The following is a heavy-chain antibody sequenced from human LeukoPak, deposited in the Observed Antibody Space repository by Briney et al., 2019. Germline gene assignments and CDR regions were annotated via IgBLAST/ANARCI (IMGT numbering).Heavy chain of an antibody. CDR2: ISVYNGNT. D-gene: IGHD3-3*01. V-gene: IGHV1-18*01. CDR1: GYTFTSYG. Sequence: ASVKVSCKASGYTFTSYGISWVRQAPGQGLEWMGWISVYNGNTNYAQKLQGRVPMTTDTSTSTAYMELRSLRSDDTAVYYCARLDWDYYGMDVWGQGTTATVSS. CDR3: ARLDWDYYGMDV. J-gene: IGHJ6*02.